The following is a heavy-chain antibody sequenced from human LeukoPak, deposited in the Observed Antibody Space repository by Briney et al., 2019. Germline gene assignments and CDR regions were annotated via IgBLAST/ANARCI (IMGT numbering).Heavy chain of an antibody. CDR1: GFTFSSYD. Sequence: PGGSLRLSCAASGFTFSSYDMNWVRQAPGKGLEWVSGISDSGDRTYYADSVKGRFTISRDNSENTLYLQMNSLRAEDTAVYYCAKDAPRTSGWYYFDYWGQGTLVTVSS. CDR2: ISDSGDRT. D-gene: IGHD6-19*01. V-gene: IGHV3-23*01. CDR3: AKDAPRTSGWYYFDY. J-gene: IGHJ4*02.